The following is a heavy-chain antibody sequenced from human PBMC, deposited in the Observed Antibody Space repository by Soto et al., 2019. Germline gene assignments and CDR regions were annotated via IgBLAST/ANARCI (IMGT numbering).Heavy chain of an antibody. CDR1: GFTFRHYA. CDR2: LSGVSAFT. Sequence: GGSLRLSCVASGFTFRHYALYWVRQAPGKGLEWVSTLSGVSAFTRYAESVKGRFTISRDNSKNTLYLEMNNLRPEDTAVYYCAKKRLSVPGNDYIDVWGKGTTVTVSS. V-gene: IGHV3-23*01. D-gene: IGHD6-13*01. CDR3: AKKRLSVPGNDYIDV. J-gene: IGHJ6*03.